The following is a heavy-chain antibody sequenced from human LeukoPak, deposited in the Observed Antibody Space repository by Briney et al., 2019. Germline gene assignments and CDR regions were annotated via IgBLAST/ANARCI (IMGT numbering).Heavy chain of an antibody. J-gene: IGHJ4*02. CDR2: ITNDGSST. V-gene: IGHV3-74*01. Sequence: GGSLRLSCAASGLTFSSHWMYWVRQAPGKGLVWVSRITNDGSSTTYADSVKGRFTISRDNAKNTIYLQMDSLRAEDTAIYYCARDYWWNYDYWGQGTLVTVSS. CDR3: ARDYWWNYDY. D-gene: IGHD1-7*01. CDR1: GLTFSSHW.